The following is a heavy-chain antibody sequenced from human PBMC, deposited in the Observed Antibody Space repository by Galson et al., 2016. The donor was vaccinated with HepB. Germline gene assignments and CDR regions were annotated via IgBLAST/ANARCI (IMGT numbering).Heavy chain of an antibody. Sequence: SLRLSCAASGFTFGDHAMHWVRQAPGKGLEWVSGINWNSGSVGYADSVKGRFTVSRDNAEHSLYLQMNSLRPEDTAWYFCAKESTIFGVVTLGDYFDSWGQGTLVTVSS. D-gene: IGHD3-3*01. CDR2: INWNSGSV. CDR1: GFTFGDHA. J-gene: IGHJ4*02. CDR3: AKESTIFGVVTLGDYFDS. V-gene: IGHV3-9*01.